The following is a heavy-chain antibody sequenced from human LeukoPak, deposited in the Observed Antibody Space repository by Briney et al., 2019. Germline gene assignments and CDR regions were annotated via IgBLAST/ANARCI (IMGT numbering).Heavy chain of an antibody. V-gene: IGHV4-39*01. D-gene: IGHD4-17*01. J-gene: IGHJ4*02. CDR2: IYYNGST. CDR1: GGSISSSSYY. Sequence: SETLSLTCTVAGGSISSSSYYWGWIRQPPGKGLEWIGSIYYNGSTYYNPSLKSRVTISVDTSKTQFSLKLSSVTAADTAVYYCARTTVTTKLFDYWGQGTLVTVSS. CDR3: ARTTVTTKLFDY.